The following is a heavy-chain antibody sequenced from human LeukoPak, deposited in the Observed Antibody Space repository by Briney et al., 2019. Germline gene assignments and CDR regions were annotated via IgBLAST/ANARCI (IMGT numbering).Heavy chain of an antibody. V-gene: IGHV4-34*01. Sequence: SETLSLTCAVYGGSFSGYYWSWIRQPPGKGLEWIGEINHSGSTNYNPSLKSRVTISVDTSKNQFSLKLSSVTAADTAVYYCARGLPYCGGDCYPRMDVWGQGTTVTVSS. CDR3: ARGLPYCGGDCYPRMDV. J-gene: IGHJ6*02. CDR1: GGSFSGYY. CDR2: INHSGST. D-gene: IGHD2-21*02.